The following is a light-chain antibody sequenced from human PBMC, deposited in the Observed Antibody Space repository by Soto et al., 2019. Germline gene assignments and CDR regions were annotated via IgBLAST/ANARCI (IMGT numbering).Light chain of an antibody. V-gene: IGKV1-39*01. CDR2: AAS. J-gene: IGKJ5*01. CDR1: QSISTY. CDR3: QQSYNIPIT. Sequence: DIQVTQSPPSLSSSVGDRVTITCRASQSISTYLNWYQQKPGKAPKLLIYAASTLQSGVPSRFSGSGSGTDFTLIISSLQPEDFVTFYCQQSYNIPITFGQGTRLEIK.